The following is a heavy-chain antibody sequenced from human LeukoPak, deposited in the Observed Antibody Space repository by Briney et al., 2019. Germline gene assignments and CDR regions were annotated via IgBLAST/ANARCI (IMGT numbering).Heavy chain of an antibody. J-gene: IGHJ6*02. CDR1: GGTFSSYA. CDR2: IIPIFGTA. Sequence: SVNVSCKASGGTFSSYAISWVRQAPGQGLEWMGGIIPIFGTANYAQKFQGRVTITADESTSTAYMELSSLRSEDTAVYYCARVPMTSIVVVTATNYGMDVWGQGTTVTVSS. CDR3: ARVPMTSIVVVTATNYGMDV. V-gene: IGHV1-69*13. D-gene: IGHD2-21*02.